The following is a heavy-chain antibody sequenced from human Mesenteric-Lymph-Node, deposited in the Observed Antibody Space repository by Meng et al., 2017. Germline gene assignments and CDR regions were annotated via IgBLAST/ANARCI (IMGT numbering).Heavy chain of an antibody. Sequence: SETLSLTCTVSGGSISSYYWSWIRQPPGKGLEWIGYIYYSGSTNYNPSLKSRVTMSVDTSKNQISLNLSSVTAADTAVYYCARESLTVFRGLEYWGQGTLVTVSS. CDR2: IYYSGST. CDR1: GGSISSYY. J-gene: IGHJ4*02. V-gene: IGHV4-59*12. CDR3: ARESLTVFRGLEY. D-gene: IGHD3-10*01.